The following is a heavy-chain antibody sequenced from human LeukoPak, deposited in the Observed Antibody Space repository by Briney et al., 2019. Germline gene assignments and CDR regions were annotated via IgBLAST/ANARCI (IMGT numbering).Heavy chain of an antibody. Sequence: GVSLRLSCAASGFIFSNYNMNWVRQAPGKGLEWVSSISSRRFTYYAASVMGRLTDSRDNAKNSLFLQMNSLSAEDTAVYYCARDHDYAEYMDVWGKGATVTVSS. D-gene: IGHD4-17*01. CDR1: GFIFSNYN. V-gene: IGHV3-69-1*01. J-gene: IGHJ6*03. CDR2: ISSRRFT. CDR3: ARDHDYAEYMDV.